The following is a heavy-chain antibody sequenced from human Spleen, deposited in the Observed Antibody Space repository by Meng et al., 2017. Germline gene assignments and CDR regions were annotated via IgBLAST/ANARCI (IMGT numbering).Heavy chain of an antibody. CDR2: NNPKTGAT. J-gene: IGHJ3*02. CDR1: GYTFTGYY. Sequence: QVQLVQSGAEVKKPGASVKVSCKASGYTFTGYYVHWVRQAPGQGLEWMGRNNPKTGATTYAQKFQGRVTMTRDTSISTAYMELSGLESDDTAVYYCARDYYDDRVDVFDIWGRGTLVTVSS. CDR3: ARDYYDDRVDVFDI. D-gene: IGHD3-16*01. V-gene: IGHV1-2*06.